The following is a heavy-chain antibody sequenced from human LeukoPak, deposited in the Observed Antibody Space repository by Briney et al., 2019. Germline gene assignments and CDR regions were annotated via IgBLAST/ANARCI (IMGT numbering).Heavy chain of an antibody. J-gene: IGHJ3*02. Sequence: ASVKVSCKASGYTSTSYYMHWVRQAPGQGLEWMGIINPSGGSTSYAQKLQGRVTMTRDTSTSTVYMELSSLRSEDTAVYYCASFTSIVVVTAGAFDIWGQGTMVTVSS. D-gene: IGHD3-22*01. V-gene: IGHV1-46*01. CDR1: GYTSTSYY. CDR2: INPSGGST. CDR3: ASFTSIVVVTAGAFDI.